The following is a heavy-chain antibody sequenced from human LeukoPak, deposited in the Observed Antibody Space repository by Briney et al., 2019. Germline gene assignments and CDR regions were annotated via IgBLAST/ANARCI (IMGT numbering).Heavy chain of an antibody. J-gene: IGHJ6*02. V-gene: IGHV3-7*03. CDR1: GFSFSSYW. CDR3: ARGGGLDV. Sequence: GGSLRLSCAASGFSFSSYWMHWARQAPGKGLEWVASINHNGNVNYYVDSVKGRFTISRDNAKNSLYLQMSNLRAEDTAVYFCARGGGLDVWGQGATVTVSS. CDR2: INHNGNVN. D-gene: IGHD3-16*01.